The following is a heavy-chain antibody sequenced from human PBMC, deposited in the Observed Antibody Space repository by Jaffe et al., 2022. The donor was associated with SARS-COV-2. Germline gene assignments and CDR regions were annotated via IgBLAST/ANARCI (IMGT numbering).Heavy chain of an antibody. CDR2: INPNSGAT. V-gene: IGHV1-2*02. J-gene: IGHJ4*02. CDR1: GYAFFAYY. Sequence: QGQLVQSGAEVKKPGASVKVSCRASGYAFFAYYIHWVRQAPGRGLEFLGWINPNSGATLYAQKFQGRVTMTRDTSINTAYMELNNLRSDDTAVYYCATLGNTWRDWWGQGTLVTVPS. CDR3: ATLGNTWRDW. D-gene: IGHD3-16*01.